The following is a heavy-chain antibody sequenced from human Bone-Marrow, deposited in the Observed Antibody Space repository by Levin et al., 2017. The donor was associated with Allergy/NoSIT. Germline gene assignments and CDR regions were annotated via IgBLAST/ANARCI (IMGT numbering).Heavy chain of an antibody. CDR3: ARTAGTQRHDFDS. Sequence: GGSLRLSCVGSGFTFENHGIHWVRQAPGKGLEWVSVLSYDGTTEYYAHSVKGRLTMSRDNSKNTVYVQIQSLRVDDTAVYYCARTAGTQRHDFDSWGQGTLVTVSS. J-gene: IGHJ4*01. V-gene: IGHV3-30*03. CDR2: LSYDGTTE. CDR1: GFTFENHG. D-gene: IGHD1-7*01.